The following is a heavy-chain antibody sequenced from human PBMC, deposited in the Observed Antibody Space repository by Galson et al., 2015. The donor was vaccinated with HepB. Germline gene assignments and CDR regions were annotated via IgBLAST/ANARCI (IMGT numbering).Heavy chain of an antibody. D-gene: IGHD6-13*01. CDR2: IYPGDSDT. J-gene: IGHJ3*02. CDR1: GYSFTSYW. V-gene: IGHV5-51*01. CDR3: ARPWRGEDSSWYLAGAFDI. Sequence: QSGAEVKKPGESLKISCKGSGYSFTSYWIGWVRQMPGKGLEWMGIIYPGDSDTRYSPSFQGQVTISADKSISTAYLQWSSLKASDTAMYYCARPWRGEDSSWYLAGAFDIWGQGTMVTVSS.